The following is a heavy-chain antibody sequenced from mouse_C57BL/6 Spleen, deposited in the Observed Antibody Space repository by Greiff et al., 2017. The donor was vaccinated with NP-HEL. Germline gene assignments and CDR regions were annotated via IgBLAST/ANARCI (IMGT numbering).Heavy chain of an antibody. CDR1: GYTFTSYW. D-gene: IGHD1-1*01. Sequence: VQLQQPGAELVRPGSSVKLSCKASGYTFTSYWMDWVKQRPGQGLEWIGNIYPSDSETHYNQKFKDKATLTVDKSSSTAYMQLSSLTSEDSAVYYCAREGGSSYVYAMDYWGQGTSVTVSS. CDR3: AREGGSSYVYAMDY. J-gene: IGHJ4*01. V-gene: IGHV1-61*01. CDR2: IYPSDSET.